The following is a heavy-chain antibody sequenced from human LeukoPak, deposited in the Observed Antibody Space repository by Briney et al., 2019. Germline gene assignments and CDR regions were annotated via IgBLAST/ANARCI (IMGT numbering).Heavy chain of an antibody. Sequence: SETLSLTCTVSGGSISSYYWSWIRQPPGKGLEWIGYIYYGGSTNYNPSLKSRVTISVDTSKNQFSLKLSSVTAADTAVYYCARVGNYYDSSGYFYWGQGTLVTVSS. CDR3: ARVGNYYDSSGYFY. D-gene: IGHD3-22*01. CDR2: IYYGGST. J-gene: IGHJ4*02. CDR1: GGSISSYY. V-gene: IGHV4-59*01.